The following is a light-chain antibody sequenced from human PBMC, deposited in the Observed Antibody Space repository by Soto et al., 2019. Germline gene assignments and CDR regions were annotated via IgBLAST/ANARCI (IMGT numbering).Light chain of an antibody. Sequence: QSVLTQPPSASGTPGQRVTISCSGSSSNVGSNTVSWFQQLPGTAPKPLIYTNNQRPSGVPDRFSGSKSGTSASLAISGLQSEDEADYYYAAWDDSLNGHVFGTGTKLTVL. V-gene: IGLV1-44*01. CDR1: SSNVGSNT. J-gene: IGLJ1*01. CDR2: TNN. CDR3: AAWDDSLNGHV.